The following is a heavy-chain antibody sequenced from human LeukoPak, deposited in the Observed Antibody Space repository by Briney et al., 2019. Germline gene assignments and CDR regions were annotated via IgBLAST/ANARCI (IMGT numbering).Heavy chain of an antibody. CDR2: ISYDGSNK. CDR3: AGFYHILTGRPT. Sequence: GGSLRLSCAASGFTFSSYGMHWVRQAPGKGLEWVAVISYDGSNKYYADSVKGRFTISRDNSKNTLYLEMNSPRDEETAVYYCAGFYHILTGRPTWGQGTMATVS. D-gene: IGHD3-9*01. J-gene: IGHJ3*01. CDR1: GFTFSSYG. V-gene: IGHV3-30*03.